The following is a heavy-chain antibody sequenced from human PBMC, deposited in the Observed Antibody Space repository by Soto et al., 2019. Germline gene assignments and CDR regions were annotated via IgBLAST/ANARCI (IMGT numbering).Heavy chain of an antibody. V-gene: IGHV4-31*03. CDR3: ASDTGGENYFDY. CDR1: GGSISTGAYY. Sequence: SETLSLTCSVSGGSISTGAYYWSWIRQHPGKGLEWVGYISYSGSSHYNPSLKGRVTMSVDTSENRFSLKLSSVTAADTAVYYRASDTGGENYFDYWGQGTLVTVSS. D-gene: IGHD2-8*02. J-gene: IGHJ4*02. CDR2: ISYSGSS.